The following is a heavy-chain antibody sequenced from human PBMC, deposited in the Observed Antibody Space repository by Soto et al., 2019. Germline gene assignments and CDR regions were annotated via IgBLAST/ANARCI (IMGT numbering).Heavy chain of an antibody. D-gene: IGHD2-15*01. J-gene: IGHJ6*02. Sequence: GGSLRLSCAASGFSVSSNYISWVRQAPGKGLEWVSVIYTGVNTYYADSVKGRFTISRDNSKNTLYLQMNSLRAEDTAVYYCARVRNDCSGGSCYIGGMDAWGQGTTVTVSS. CDR2: IYTGVNT. CDR1: GFSVSSNY. V-gene: IGHV3-53*01. CDR3: ARVRNDCSGGSCYIGGMDA.